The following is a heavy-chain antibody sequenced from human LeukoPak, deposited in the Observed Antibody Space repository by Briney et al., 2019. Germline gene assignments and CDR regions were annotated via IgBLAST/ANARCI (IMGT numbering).Heavy chain of an antibody. V-gene: IGHV3-53*01. CDR2: IYSGGST. CDR3: ARDGPRGTPSDY. CDR1: GFTVCSNY. J-gene: IGHJ4*02. D-gene: IGHD2/OR15-2a*01. Sequence: GGSLRLSWAASGFTVCSNYMSWVRQAPGKGLEWVSVIYSGGSTYYADSVKGRFTISRDNSKNTLYLQMNSLRAEDTAVYYCARDGPRGTPSDYWGQGTLVTVSS.